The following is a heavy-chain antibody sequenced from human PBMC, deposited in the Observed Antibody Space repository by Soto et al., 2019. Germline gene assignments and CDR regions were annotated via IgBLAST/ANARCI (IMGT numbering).Heavy chain of an antibody. V-gene: IGHV4-31*03. CDR2: IYYSGST. CDR1: GGSISSGGYY. D-gene: IGHD3-9*01. Sequence: PSETLSLTCTVSGGSISSGGYYWSWIRQHPGKGLEWIGYIYYSGSTYYNPSLKSRVTISVDTSKNQFSLKLSSVTAADTAVYYCARGREYYDILTGYPYYFDYWGQGTLVTVLL. J-gene: IGHJ4*02. CDR3: ARGREYYDILTGYPYYFDY.